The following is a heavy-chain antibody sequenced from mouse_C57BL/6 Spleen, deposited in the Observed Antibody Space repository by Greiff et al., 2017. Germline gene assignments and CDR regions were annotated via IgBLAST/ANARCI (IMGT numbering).Heavy chain of an antibody. CDR3: TRNYYGSSYHWYFDV. CDR1: GFTFSDAW. CDR2: IRNKANNHAT. Sequence: EVKLQESGGGLVQPGGSMKLSCAASGFTFSDAWMDWVRQSPEKGLEWVAEIRNKANNHATYYAVSVNGRFTISRDDSNSSVSLQMNSLRAEDTGIYYCTRNYYGSSYHWYFDVWGTGTTVTVSS. V-gene: IGHV6-6*01. D-gene: IGHD1-1*01. J-gene: IGHJ1*03.